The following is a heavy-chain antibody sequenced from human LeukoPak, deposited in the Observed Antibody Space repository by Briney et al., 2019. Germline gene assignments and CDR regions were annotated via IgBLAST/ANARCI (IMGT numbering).Heavy chain of an antibody. CDR2: IYYSGST. CDR1: GGSISSNSYY. V-gene: IGHV4-39*01. J-gene: IGHJ6*03. CDR3: ARSSITMVRGVIKSTTSWYHYYNMDV. D-gene: IGHD3-10*01. Sequence: SETLSLTCTVSGGSISSNSYYWGWIRQPPGKGLKWIGSIYYSGSTYYNPSLKSRVTISVDTSKNQFSLKLNSVTAADTAVYYCARSSITMVRGVIKSTTSWYHYYNMDVWGKGTTVTVSS.